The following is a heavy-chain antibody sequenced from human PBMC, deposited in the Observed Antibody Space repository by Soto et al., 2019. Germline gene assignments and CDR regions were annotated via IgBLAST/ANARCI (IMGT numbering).Heavy chain of an antibody. D-gene: IGHD1-1*01. CDR3: AKDNNYYFDY. Sequence: EVQLVESGGGLGQPGRSLRLSCAASGFTFDDYAMHWVRQAPGKGLEWVSGISWNSGSIDYADSVKGRFTISRDNAKNSLYLKMNSLRAEDTALYYCAKDNNYYFDYWGQGTLVTVSS. V-gene: IGHV3-9*01. CDR1: GFTFDDYA. CDR2: ISWNSGSI. J-gene: IGHJ4*02.